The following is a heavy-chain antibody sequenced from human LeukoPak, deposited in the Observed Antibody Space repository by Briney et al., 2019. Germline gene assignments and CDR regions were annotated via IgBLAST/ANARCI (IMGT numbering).Heavy chain of an antibody. D-gene: IGHD2-2*02. CDR1: GYTFTSYD. V-gene: IGHV1-2*02. Sequence: ASVKVSCKASGYTFTSYDINWVRQATGQGLEWMAWINPKSSGTNYARKFQGRVTMTRDTSISTAYMELTRLRSDDTAVYYCASSEGYTDAFQIWGQGTMVTVSS. CDR3: ASSEGYTDAFQI. CDR2: INPKSSGT. J-gene: IGHJ3*02.